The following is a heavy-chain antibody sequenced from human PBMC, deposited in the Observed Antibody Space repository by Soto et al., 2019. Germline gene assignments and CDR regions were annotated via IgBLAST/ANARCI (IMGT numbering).Heavy chain of an antibody. Sequence: SETLSLTCSVSGDSISTVDYFWAWIRQPPGQALEYIGYIYKSTTTYYNPSFESRVAISLNTSKSQFSLTVTSVTAADTAVYFCARGRYCLTGRCFPNWFDSWGQGTLVTVSS. CDR3: ARGRYCLTGRCFPNWFDS. CDR2: IYKSTTT. D-gene: IGHD2-15*01. CDR1: GDSISTVDYF. J-gene: IGHJ5*01. V-gene: IGHV4-30-4*01.